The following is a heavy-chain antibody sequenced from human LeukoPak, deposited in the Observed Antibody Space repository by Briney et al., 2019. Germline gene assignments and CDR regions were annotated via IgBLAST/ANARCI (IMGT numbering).Heavy chain of an antibody. CDR1: GYSFTSYW. J-gene: IGHJ4*02. Sequence: EESLKISCKGSGYSFTSYWIGWVRQMPGKGLEWMVIIYPGDSDTRYSPSFQGQVTISADKSISTAYLQWSSLKASDTAMYYCARHLGIAARHIDYWGQGTLVTVSS. CDR2: IYPGDSDT. CDR3: ARHLGIAARHIDY. D-gene: IGHD6-6*01. V-gene: IGHV5-51*01.